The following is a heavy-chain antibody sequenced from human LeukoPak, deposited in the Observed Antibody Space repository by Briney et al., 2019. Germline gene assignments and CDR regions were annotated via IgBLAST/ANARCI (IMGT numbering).Heavy chain of an antibody. D-gene: IGHD3-10*01. J-gene: IGHJ3*02. CDR2: ISAYNGNT. Sequence: APVKVSCKASGYTFTSYGISWVRQAPGQGLEWMGWISAYNGNTNYAQKLQGRVTMTTDTSTSTAYMELRSLRSDDTAVYYCARDFIHYYGSGSYYSDAFDIWGQGTMVTVSS. V-gene: IGHV1-18*01. CDR3: ARDFIHYYGSGSYYSDAFDI. CDR1: GYTFTSYG.